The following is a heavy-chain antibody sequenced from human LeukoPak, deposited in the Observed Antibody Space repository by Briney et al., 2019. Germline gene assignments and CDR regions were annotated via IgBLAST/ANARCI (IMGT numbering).Heavy chain of an antibody. J-gene: IGHJ5*02. Sequence: SETLSLTCTVSGGSISSYYWSWIRQPPGKGLEWIGDIYYSGSTNYNPSLKSRVTISVDTSKNQFSLKLSSVTAADTAVYYCARVWSSGITILPGWFEPWGQGTLVTVSS. CDR3: ARVWSSGITILPGWFEP. D-gene: IGHD3-9*01. CDR1: GGSISSYY. V-gene: IGHV4-59*01. CDR2: IYYSGST.